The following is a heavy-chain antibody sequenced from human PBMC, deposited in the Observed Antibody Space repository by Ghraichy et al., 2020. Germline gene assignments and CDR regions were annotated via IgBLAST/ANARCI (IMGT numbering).Heavy chain of an antibody. CDR2: IYYSGST. Sequence: SETLSLTCTVSGGSISSSSYYWGWIRQPPGKGLEWIGSIYYSGSTYYNPSLKSRVTISVDTSKNQFSLKLSSVTAADTAVYYCAAGTDYYYGMTSGAKGPRSPSP. CDR3: AAGTDYYYGMTS. J-gene: IGHJ6*02. CDR1: GGSISSSSYY. V-gene: IGHV4-39*01.